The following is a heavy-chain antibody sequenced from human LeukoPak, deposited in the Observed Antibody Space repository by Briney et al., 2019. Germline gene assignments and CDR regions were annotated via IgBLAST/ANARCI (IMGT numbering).Heavy chain of an antibody. CDR2: ISSSGSTI. CDR3: ARVGEKAFHLWPEIDY. Sequence: GGSLRLSCAASGFTFSSYEMNWVRPAPGKGLEWVSYISSSGSTIHYSDSVKGRFTISRDNAKNSLYLQMNSLRAEDTAVYYCARVGEKAFHLWPEIDYWGQGTLVTVSS. CDR1: GFTFSSYE. D-gene: IGHD5-24*01. J-gene: IGHJ4*02. V-gene: IGHV3-48*03.